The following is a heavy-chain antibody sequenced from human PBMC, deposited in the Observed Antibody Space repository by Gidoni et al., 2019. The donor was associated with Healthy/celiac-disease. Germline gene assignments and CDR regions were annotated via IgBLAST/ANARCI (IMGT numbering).Heavy chain of an antibody. D-gene: IGHD2-15*01. CDR1: GYTFTSSY. CDR3: ARDGVGGGKLDY. CDR2: INPSGGST. J-gene: IGHJ4*02. Sequence: QVQLVQSGAEVKKPGASVKVSCKASGYTFTSSYMHWVRQAPGQGLEWMGIINPSGGSTSYAQKFQGRVTMTRDTSTSTVYMELSSLRSEDTAVYYCARDGVGGGKLDYWGQGTLVTVSS. V-gene: IGHV1-46*03.